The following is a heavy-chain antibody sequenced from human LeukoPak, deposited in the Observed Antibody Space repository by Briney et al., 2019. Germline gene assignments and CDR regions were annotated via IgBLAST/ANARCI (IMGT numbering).Heavy chain of an antibody. CDR2: IWYEGSNK. V-gene: IGHV3-33*01. CDR1: GFTFNSYG. CDR3: ARPAAPYVSGGDSPDY. Sequence: PGRSLRLSCAASGFTFNSYGMHWVRQAPGKGLEWVAVIWYEGSNKHYADSVRGRFTISRDNSKNMLYLQMNSLRDEDTAVYYCARPAAPYVSGGDSPDYWGQGTLVTVSS. J-gene: IGHJ4*02. D-gene: IGHD3-10*01.